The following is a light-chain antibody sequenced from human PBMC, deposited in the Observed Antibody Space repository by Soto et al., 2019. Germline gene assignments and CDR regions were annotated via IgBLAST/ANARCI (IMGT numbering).Light chain of an antibody. CDR1: QGIGGW. V-gene: IGKV1-5*01. CDR3: QQCHHYLS. Sequence: ESQITQSPATLTASVGDRVTLACWASQGIGGWLVGFYLKPGRAPKLLIYYASSLQSGVPSRFCGRGSGTEFTLTTSSLQPHDIATYYCQQCHHYLSFGQGTQVDI. CDR2: YAS. J-gene: IGKJ1*01.